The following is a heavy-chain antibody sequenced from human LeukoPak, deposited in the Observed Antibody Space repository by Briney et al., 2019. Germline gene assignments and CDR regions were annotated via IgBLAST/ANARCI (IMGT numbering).Heavy chain of an antibody. CDR2: IYHSGST. CDR3: GGYSSSWTVDY. J-gene: IGHJ4*02. D-gene: IGHD6-13*01. CDR1: GYSISSGYY. Sequence: SETLSLTCTVSGYSISSGYYWGWIRPPPGKGLEWIGSIYHSGSTYYNPSLKRRVTISVETSKKQFSLKLSSVTAADTAVYYCGGYSSSWTVDYWGQGTLVTVSS. V-gene: IGHV4-38-2*02.